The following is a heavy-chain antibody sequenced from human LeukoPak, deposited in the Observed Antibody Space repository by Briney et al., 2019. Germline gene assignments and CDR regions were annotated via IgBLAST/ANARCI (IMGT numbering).Heavy chain of an antibody. CDR3: AGRRSSGWYAY. CDR2: IYDSGTT. J-gene: IGHJ4*02. Sequence: LAGGSLRLSCATSGFTVSSNYMSWVRQAPGKGLEWVSVIYDSGTTYYADSVKGRFLIFRDTSKNTVDLQMNSLRVEDTAVYYCAGRRSSGWYAYWGQGTLVTVSS. D-gene: IGHD6-19*01. V-gene: IGHV3-53*01. CDR1: GFTVSSNY.